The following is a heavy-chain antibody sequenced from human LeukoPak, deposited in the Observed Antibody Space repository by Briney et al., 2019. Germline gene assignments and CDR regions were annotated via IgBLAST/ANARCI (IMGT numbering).Heavy chain of an antibody. Sequence: SETLSLTCTVSGGSISSYYWSWIRQPPGKGLEWIGYIYYSGSTNYNPSLKSRVTISVDTSKNQFSLKLSSVTAADTAVYYCARGELRYSISYWGQGTLVTVSS. CDR1: GGSISSYY. CDR2: IYYSGST. V-gene: IGHV4-59*01. J-gene: IGHJ4*02. CDR3: ARGELRYSISY. D-gene: IGHD3-9*01.